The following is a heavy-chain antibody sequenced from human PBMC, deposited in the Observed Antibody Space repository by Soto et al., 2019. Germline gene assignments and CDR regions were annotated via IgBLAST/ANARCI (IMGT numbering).Heavy chain of an antibody. CDR1: GFTFSSYG. CDR3: ARDLYSNYVSWFDP. V-gene: IGHV3-33*01. D-gene: IGHD4-4*01. J-gene: IGHJ5*02. Sequence: GGSLRLSCAASGFTFSSYGVHWVRQAPGKGLEWVAVIWYDGSNKYYADSVKGRFTISRDNSKNTLYLQMNSLRAEDTAVYYCARDLYSNYVSWFDPWGQGTLVTVSS. CDR2: IWYDGSNK.